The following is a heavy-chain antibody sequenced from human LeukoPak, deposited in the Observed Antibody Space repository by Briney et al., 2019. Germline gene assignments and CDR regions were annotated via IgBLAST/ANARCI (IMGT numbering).Heavy chain of an antibody. V-gene: IGHV3-23*01. CDR3: AKAAEYYDSSGYYYYFDY. J-gene: IGHJ4*02. CDR1: RFTFSTYA. D-gene: IGHD3-22*01. Sequence: GGSLRLSCAASRFTFSTYAMSWVRQAPGKGLEWVSAISGSGGSTYYADSVKGRFTISRDNSKNTLYLQMNSLRAEDTAVYYCAKAAEYYDSSGYYYYFDYWGQGTLVTVSS. CDR2: ISGSGGST.